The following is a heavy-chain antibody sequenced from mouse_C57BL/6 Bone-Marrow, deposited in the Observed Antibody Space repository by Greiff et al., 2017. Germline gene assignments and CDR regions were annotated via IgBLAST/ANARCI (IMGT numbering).Heavy chain of an antibody. Sequence: VQLQQPGAELVMPGASVKLSCKASGYTFTSYWMHWVKQRPGQGLEWIGEIDPSDSYTNYNQKFKGKSTLTVDKSSSTAYMQLSSLTSEDAAVYYCARVGYWGQGTTLTVSS. J-gene: IGHJ2*01. CDR1: GYTFTSYW. V-gene: IGHV1-69*01. CDR3: ARVGY. CDR2: IDPSDSYT.